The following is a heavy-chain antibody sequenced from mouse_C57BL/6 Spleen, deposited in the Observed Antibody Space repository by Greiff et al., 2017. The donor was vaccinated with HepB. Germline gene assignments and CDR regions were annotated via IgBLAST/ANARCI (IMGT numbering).Heavy chain of an antibody. CDR3: ARRRDGQYRDYCDY. CDR1: GYTFTSYW. V-gene: IGHV1-59*01. D-gene: IGHD2-3*01. J-gene: IGHJ2*01. CDR2: IDPSDSYT. Sequence: QVQLQQPGAELVRPGTSVKLSCKASGYTFTSYWMHWVKQRPGQGLEWIGVIDPSDSYTNYNQKFKGKATLNVDTSSSTAYMQLSRLTSEDSAVYYCARRRDGQYRDYCDYWGQGTTLTVSS.